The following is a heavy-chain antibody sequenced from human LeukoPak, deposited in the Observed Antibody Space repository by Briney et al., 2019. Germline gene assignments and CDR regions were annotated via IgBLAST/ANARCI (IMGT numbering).Heavy chain of an antibody. CDR1: GGSFSGYY. V-gene: IGHV4-34*01. J-gene: IGHJ2*01. Sequence: SETLSLTCAVYGGSFSGYYWSWIRQPPGKGLEWIGEINHSGSPNYNPSLKSRVTISVDTSKNQFSLKLSSVTAADTAVYYCGRKAGYCSSTSCSHYWYFDLWGRGTLVTVSS. D-gene: IGHD2-2*01. CDR3: GRKAGYCSSTSCSHYWYFDL. CDR2: INHSGSP.